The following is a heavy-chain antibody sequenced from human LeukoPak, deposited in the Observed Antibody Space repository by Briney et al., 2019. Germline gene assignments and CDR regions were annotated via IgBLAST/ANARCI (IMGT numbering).Heavy chain of an antibody. CDR1: GFSFSSYS. CDR3: ARGANVYYYDSSGYRVNAFDI. CDR2: ISSSSSTI. D-gene: IGHD3-22*01. J-gene: IGHJ3*02. V-gene: IGHV3-48*01. Sequence: TGGSLRLSCAASGFSFSSYSVNWVRQAPGKGLEWVSYISSSSSTIYYADSVKGRFTVSRDNAKNSLYLQMNSLRAEDTAVYYCARGANVYYYDSSGYRVNAFDIWGQGTMVTVSS.